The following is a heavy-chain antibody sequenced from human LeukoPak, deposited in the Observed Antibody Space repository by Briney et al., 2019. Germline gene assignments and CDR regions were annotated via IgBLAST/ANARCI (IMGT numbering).Heavy chain of an antibody. Sequence: SETLSLTCTVSGDSITSFYWSWIRQPPGKGLEWIGYIYYSGSTNYNPSLKSRVTISVDTSKNQFSLKLSSVTAADTAVYYCARRLWLKSAGWFDPWGQGTLVTVSS. CDR2: IYYSGST. J-gene: IGHJ5*02. D-gene: IGHD3-10*01. V-gene: IGHV4-59*08. CDR1: GDSITSFY. CDR3: ARRLWLKSAGWFDP.